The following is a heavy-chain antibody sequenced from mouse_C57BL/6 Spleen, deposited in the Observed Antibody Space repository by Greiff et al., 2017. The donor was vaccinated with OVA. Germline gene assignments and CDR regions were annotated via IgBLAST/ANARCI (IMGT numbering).Heavy chain of an antibody. Sequence: VQLQESGAELVKPGASVTVSCKASGYTFTSYWMHWVKQRPGQGLEWIGRIHPSDSATNYNQMFKGKATLTVDKSSSTAYMQLSSLTSEDSAVYYCAMPLYYDYGFDDWGTGTTVTVSS. V-gene: IGHV1-74*01. J-gene: IGHJ1*03. CDR1: GYTFTSYW. CDR3: AMPLYYDYGFDD. CDR2: IHPSDSAT. D-gene: IGHD2-4*01.